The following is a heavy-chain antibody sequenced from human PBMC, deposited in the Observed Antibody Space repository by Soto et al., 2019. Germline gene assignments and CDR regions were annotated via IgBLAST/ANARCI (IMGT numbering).Heavy chain of an antibody. D-gene: IGHD3-16*01. Sequence: QVQLVESGGGVVQPGRSLRLSCAPSEFTFRSYAMHWVRQAPGRGLEWVAFISYDGSDKFYADSVKGRFTISRDNSKNTLYPQMNSLRDEDTAVYYCAREGGGPLGAMDVWGQGTTVTVSS. CDR1: EFTFRSYA. CDR3: AREGGGPLGAMDV. CDR2: ISYDGSDK. V-gene: IGHV3-30-3*01. J-gene: IGHJ6*02.